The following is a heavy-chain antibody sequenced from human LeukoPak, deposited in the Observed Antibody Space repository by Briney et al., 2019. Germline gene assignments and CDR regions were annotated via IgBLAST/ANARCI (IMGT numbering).Heavy chain of an antibody. CDR2: ISWNSGSI. V-gene: IGHV3-9*01. CDR3: AKLGSNWNYSPSAFDI. J-gene: IGHJ3*02. CDR1: GFSFDDYA. D-gene: IGHD1-7*01. Sequence: GRSLRLSCAACGFSFDDYAMHWVRQAPGKGLEWVSGISWNSGSIGYADSVKGRFTVSRDNAKNSLYLQMNSLRAEDTALYYCAKLGSNWNYSPSAFDIWGQGTMVTVSS.